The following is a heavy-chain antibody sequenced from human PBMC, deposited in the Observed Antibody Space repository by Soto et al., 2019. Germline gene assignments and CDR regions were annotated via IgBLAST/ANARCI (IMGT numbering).Heavy chain of an antibody. V-gene: IGHV1-18*01. Sequence: QVHLVQSGAEVKRPGASVKVSCKGSGYTFTTYGITWVRQAPGQGLEWVGWISAHNGNTNYAQKLQGRVTVTRDTSTRTAYMELRSLRSDDTAVYYCARGRYGDYWGQGALVTVSP. CDR2: ISAHNGNT. CDR1: GYTFTTYG. CDR3: ARGRYGDY. J-gene: IGHJ4*02. D-gene: IGHD1-1*01.